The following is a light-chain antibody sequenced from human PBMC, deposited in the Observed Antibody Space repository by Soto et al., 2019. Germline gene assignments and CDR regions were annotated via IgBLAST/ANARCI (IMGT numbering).Light chain of an antibody. CDR3: LQYYVYPRT. J-gene: IGKJ1*01. V-gene: IGKV1-17*01. CDR1: QAISDD. CDR2: DGS. Sequence: DFQMTQSPSTLSASVGDRVAITCRASQAISDDLGWFQQKPGKAPKRLIYDGSTLHRGVPSRFSGSGSGTEFTLTISSLQPEDSATYYCLQYYVYPRTFGQGTKVDI.